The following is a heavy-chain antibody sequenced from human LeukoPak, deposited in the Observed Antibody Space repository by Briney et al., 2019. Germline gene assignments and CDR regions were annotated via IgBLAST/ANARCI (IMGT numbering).Heavy chain of an antibody. V-gene: IGHV3-21*01. CDR2: ISSSSSYI. CDR3: ARDYSSSWPIDY. J-gene: IGHJ4*02. CDR1: GFTFSSYN. D-gene: IGHD6-13*01. Sequence: GGSLRLSCAASGFTFSSYNMNWVRQAPGKGLEWVSSISSSSSYIYYADSVKGRFTISRDNAKNSLYLQMNSLRAEDTAVYYCARDYSSSWPIDYWGQGTLVTVSS.